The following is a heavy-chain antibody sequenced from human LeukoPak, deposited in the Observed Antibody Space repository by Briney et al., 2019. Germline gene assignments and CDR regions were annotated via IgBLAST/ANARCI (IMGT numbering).Heavy chain of an antibody. CDR2: IYYNGNT. CDR1: GDSISHYY. D-gene: IGHD5-12*01. CDR3: AREYSRAVGYGTDV. Sequence: SETLSLTCSVSGDSISHYYWSWIRQPPGKGLEWIGYIYYNGNTNYNPSLESRVTISVDTSKNQISLKLSSVTAADTALYYCAREYSRAVGYGTDVWGQGTTVTVSS. J-gene: IGHJ6*02. V-gene: IGHV4-59*01.